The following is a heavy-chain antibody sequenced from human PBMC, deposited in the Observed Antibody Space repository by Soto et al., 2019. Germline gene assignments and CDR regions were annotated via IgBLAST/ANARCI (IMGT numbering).Heavy chain of an antibody. CDR3: ARGRGYTVTRRGLVDY. D-gene: IGHD4-17*01. Sequence: QVQLVQSGAEVKKPGASVKVSCKASGYTFTSYDINWVRQATGQGLEWMGWMNPNSGNTGYAQKFQGRDTMTRNTSISTAYMELSSLRSEDTAVYYCARGRGYTVTRRGLVDYWGQGTLVTVSS. CDR1: GYTFTSYD. V-gene: IGHV1-8*01. CDR2: MNPNSGNT. J-gene: IGHJ4*02.